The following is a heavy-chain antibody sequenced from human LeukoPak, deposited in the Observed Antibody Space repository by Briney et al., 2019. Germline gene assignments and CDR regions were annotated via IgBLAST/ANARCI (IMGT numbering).Heavy chain of an antibody. CDR2: IYGGGNI. J-gene: IGHJ4*02. CDR1: GFTVSSNY. CDR3: ARGAGYNYPYYFDY. D-gene: IGHD5-24*01. Sequence: GSLRLSCAASGFTVSSNYMNWVRQAPGKGLEWVSVIYGGGNIYYADSVKGRFTISRDNSKNTLYLQMNSLKAEDTAVYYCARGAGYNYPYYFDYWGQGTLVTVSS. V-gene: IGHV3-53*01.